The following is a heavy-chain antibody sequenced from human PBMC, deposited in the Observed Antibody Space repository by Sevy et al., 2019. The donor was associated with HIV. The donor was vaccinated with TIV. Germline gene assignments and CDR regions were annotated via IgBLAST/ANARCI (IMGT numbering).Heavy chain of an antibody. V-gene: IGHV3-7*01. Sequence: GGSLRLSCAASGFTFSKYCMGWVRQAPGKGLEWVANIKQDAGQKYYVDSVKGRFTISRDNAKNSLYLQMNSLRAGDTAVYFCARDDGNYYFHYWGQGTLVTVSS. J-gene: IGHJ4*02. CDR3: ARDDGNYYFHY. CDR1: GFTFSKYC. D-gene: IGHD1-7*01. CDR2: IKQDAGQK.